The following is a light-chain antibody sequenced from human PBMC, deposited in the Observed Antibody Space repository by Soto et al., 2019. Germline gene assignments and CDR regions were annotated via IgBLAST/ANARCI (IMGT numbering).Light chain of an antibody. CDR1: QSISSNY. J-gene: IGKJ1*01. Sequence: EIVLTQSPGPLSLSPGERATLSCRASQSISSNYLAWYQQKPGQAPRLLIYGAFSRAVGIPDSFSGSGSGTDCTLTMYRLEHEDFAVYYCRQYGTSPWTVGQGTKVEIK. V-gene: IGKV3-20*01. CDR2: GAF. CDR3: RQYGTSPWT.